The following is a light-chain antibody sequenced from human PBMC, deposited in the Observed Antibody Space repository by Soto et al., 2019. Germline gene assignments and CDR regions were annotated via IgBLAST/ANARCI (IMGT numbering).Light chain of an antibody. CDR3: QQSYSTPLYT. Sequence: DIQMTQSPSSLSASVGDRVTITCRASQSISSYLNWYQQKPGKAPKLLIYAASCLQSGGPSRFSGSGSVTDFTLTISSLQPEDFATYYCQQSYSTPLYTFGQGTKLEI. V-gene: IGKV1-39*01. J-gene: IGKJ2*01. CDR1: QSISSY. CDR2: AAS.